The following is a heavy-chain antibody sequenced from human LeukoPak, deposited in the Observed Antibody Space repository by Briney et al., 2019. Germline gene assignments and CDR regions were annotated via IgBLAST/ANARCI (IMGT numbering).Heavy chain of an antibody. D-gene: IGHD3-10*01. CDR3: ARQGSGSYLPY. V-gene: IGHV3-33*01. J-gene: IGHJ4*02. CDR1: GFTFSSYG. CDR2: IWYDGSNK. Sequence: GGSLRLSCAASGFTFSSYGMHWVRQAPGKGLEWVAVIWYDGSNKYYADSVKGRFTISRDNSKNTLYLQMNSLRAEDTAVYYCARQGSGSYLPYRGQGTLVTVSS.